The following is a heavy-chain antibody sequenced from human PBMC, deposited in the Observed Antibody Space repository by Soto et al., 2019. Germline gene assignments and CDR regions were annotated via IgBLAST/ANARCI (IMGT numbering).Heavy chain of an antibody. CDR3: AKSGSGYDFLDYYYYMDV. CDR1: GFTFSSYA. Sequence: PGGSLRLSCAASGFTFSSYAMSWVRQAPGKGLEWVSAISGSGGSTYYADSVKGRFTISRDNSKNTLYLQMNSLRAEDTAVYYCAKSGSGYDFLDYYYYMDVWGKGTTVTVSS. CDR2: ISGSGGST. D-gene: IGHD5-12*01. J-gene: IGHJ6*03. V-gene: IGHV3-23*01.